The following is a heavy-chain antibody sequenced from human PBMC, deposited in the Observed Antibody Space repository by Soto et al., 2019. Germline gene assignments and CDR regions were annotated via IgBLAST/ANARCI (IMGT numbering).Heavy chain of an antibody. V-gene: IGHV6-1*01. D-gene: IGHD6-13*01. CDR2: TYYGSKWYN. Sequence: SQTLSLTCAISGDSVSSNSAAWNLIRQSPSRGLEWLGRTYYGSKWYNDYAVSVKGRITINPDTSKNQFSLHLHSVTPEDTAVYYCARDRSPGSSSWYDYWGQGALVTVSS. CDR1: GDSVSSNSAA. J-gene: IGHJ4*02. CDR3: ARDRSPGSSSWYDY.